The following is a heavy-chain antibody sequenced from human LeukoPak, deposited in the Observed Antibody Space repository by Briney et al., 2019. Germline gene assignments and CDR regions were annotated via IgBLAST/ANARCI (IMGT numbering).Heavy chain of an antibody. Sequence: GGSLRLSCAASGFTFSDYYMSWIRQAPGKGLEWVSYISSSGSTIYYADSVKGRFTISRDNAKNSLYLQMNSLRAEDTAVYYCATPPDSSGYYYMDVWGKGTTVTVSS. CDR2: ISSSGSTI. CDR1: GFTFSDYY. CDR3: ATPPDSSGYYYMDV. D-gene: IGHD3-22*01. J-gene: IGHJ6*03. V-gene: IGHV3-11*04.